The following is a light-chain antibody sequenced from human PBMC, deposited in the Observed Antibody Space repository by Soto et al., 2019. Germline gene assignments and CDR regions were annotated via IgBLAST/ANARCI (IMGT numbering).Light chain of an antibody. V-gene: IGKV1-27*01. CDR1: QGISNY. Sequence: DIQMTQSPSSLSASVGDRVTITCRASQGISNYLAWYQQKPGKVPKLLIYAASTLQSGVPSRFSGSGSGTDFTVTISSLQPEDVATYYYQKYNSGPPWTFGQGTKVEIK. J-gene: IGKJ1*01. CDR3: QKYNSGPPWT. CDR2: AAS.